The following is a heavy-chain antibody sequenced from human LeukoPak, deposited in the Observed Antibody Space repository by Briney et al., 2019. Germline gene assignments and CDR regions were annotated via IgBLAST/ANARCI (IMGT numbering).Heavy chain of an antibody. CDR2: ILPIFGTA. CDR1: GRTFSSYA. V-gene: IGHV1-69*05. CDR3: ARDVRYSSSWYDFDY. J-gene: IGHJ4*02. D-gene: IGHD6-13*01. Sequence: SVKLSCKASGRTFSSYAISWVRQAPGQGLEWMGRILPIFGTANYAQKFQGRVTITTDESTSTAYIELSSLRSEDTAVYYCARDVRYSSSWYDFDYWGQGTLVTVSS.